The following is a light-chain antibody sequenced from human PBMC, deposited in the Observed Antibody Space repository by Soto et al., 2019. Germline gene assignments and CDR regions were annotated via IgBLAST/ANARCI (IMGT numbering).Light chain of an antibody. Sequence: EIVCTHSPSTVFLSPSERANLSCRATQSVSSYLAWYHKKPSQATRLLIYDAYKRATDIQARFSESGSGTNFTLTNSSLETEDFAVYYCQQRSNWPLTFGGGTKVDIK. CDR3: QQRSNWPLT. CDR1: QSVSSY. CDR2: DAY. V-gene: IGKV3-11*01. J-gene: IGKJ4*01.